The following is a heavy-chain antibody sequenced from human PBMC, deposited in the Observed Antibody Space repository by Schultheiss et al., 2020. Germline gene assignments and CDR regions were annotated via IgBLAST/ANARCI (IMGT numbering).Heavy chain of an antibody. J-gene: IGHJ4*02. CDR1: GFTFASYA. D-gene: IGHD3-22*01. CDR2: IWYDGSNK. Sequence: GGSLRLSCAASGFTFASYAMSWVRQAPGKGLEWVAVIWYDGSNKYYADSVKGRFTISRDNSKNTLYLQMNSLRAEDTAVYYCAIPDGDSSGYYSGFFYWGQGTLVTVSS. CDR3: AIPDGDSSGYYSGFFY. V-gene: IGHV3-33*08.